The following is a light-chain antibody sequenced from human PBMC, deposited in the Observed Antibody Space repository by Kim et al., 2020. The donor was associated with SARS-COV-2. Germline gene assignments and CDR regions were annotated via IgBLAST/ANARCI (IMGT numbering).Light chain of an antibody. Sequence: SYELTQPPSVSVSPGQTASITCSGDKLGDKYACWYQQKPGQSPVLVIYQNDKRPSGIPERFSGSKSGNTATLTISGTQAMDEADYYCQAWDSSTTWVFGG. CDR3: QAWDSSTTWV. CDR2: QND. V-gene: IGLV3-1*01. CDR1: KLGDKY. J-gene: IGLJ3*02.